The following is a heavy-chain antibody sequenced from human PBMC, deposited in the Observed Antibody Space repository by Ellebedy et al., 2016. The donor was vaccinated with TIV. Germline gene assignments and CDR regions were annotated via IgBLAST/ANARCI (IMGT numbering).Heavy chain of an antibody. V-gene: IGHV1-2*04. D-gene: IGHD3-22*01. CDR2: INPNSGGT. J-gene: IGHJ6*02. CDR1: GYTFTGYY. Sequence: ASVKVSCXASGYTFTGYYMHWVRQAPGQGLEWMGWINPNSGGTNYAQKFQGWVTMTRDTSISTAYMELSRLRSDDTAVYYCARDYTYYYDSSGYFPQPLDVWGQGTTVTVSS. CDR3: ARDYTYYYDSSGYFPQPLDV.